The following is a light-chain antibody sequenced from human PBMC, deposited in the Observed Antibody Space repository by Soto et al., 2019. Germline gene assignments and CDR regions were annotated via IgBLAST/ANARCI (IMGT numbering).Light chain of an antibody. J-gene: IGLJ2*01. CDR1: SSEVGGFNY. Sequence: QSALTQPASVSGSPGQSITISCTGTSSEVGGFNYVSWYQQHPGKAPKLMIYDVSNRPSGVSNRFSGSKSGNTASLTISGLQAEDEADYHCSSYTSSSSVVVFGGGTKLTVL. CDR2: DVS. V-gene: IGLV2-14*01. CDR3: SSYTSSSSVVV.